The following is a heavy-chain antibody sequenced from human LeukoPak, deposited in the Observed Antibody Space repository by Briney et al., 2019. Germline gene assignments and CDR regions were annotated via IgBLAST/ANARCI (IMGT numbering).Heavy chain of an antibody. V-gene: IGHV3-53*04. D-gene: IGHD6-13*01. J-gene: IGHJ4*02. CDR1: GFTVSSNY. CDR3: AREAAATGSLYYFDY. Sequence: AGGSLRLSGAASGFTVSSNYMSWVRQGPGKGREWGSVIYSGGSTYYADSVQGRFTISRHNSQNTLYLQMNSLRAEDTAVYYCAREAAATGSLYYFDYWGQGTLVPVSS. CDR2: IYSGGST.